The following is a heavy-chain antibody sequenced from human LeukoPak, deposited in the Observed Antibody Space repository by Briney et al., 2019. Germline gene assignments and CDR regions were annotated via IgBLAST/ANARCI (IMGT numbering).Heavy chain of an antibody. CDR1: GFTFSSYS. V-gene: IGHV3-21*01. Sequence: PGGSLRLSCAASGFTFSSYSMNWVRQAPGKGLEWVSSISSSSSYIYYADSVKGRFTISRDNAKNSLYPQMNSLRAEDTAVYYCAVPSGSYYGGDAFDIWGQGTMVTVSS. D-gene: IGHD1-26*01. J-gene: IGHJ3*02. CDR3: AVPSGSYYGGDAFDI. CDR2: ISSSSSYI.